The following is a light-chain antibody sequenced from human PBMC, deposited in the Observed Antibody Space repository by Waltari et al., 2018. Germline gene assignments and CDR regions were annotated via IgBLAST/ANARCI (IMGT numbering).Light chain of an antibody. J-gene: IGKJ1*01. CDR2: GAS. V-gene: IGKV3-15*01. Sequence: EIVLTQSPGTLSVSPGESATLSCRASQSAGGNVAWYQQRLGQPPRLLIYGASMRTGGIPDRFSGSGSGTEFTLTSSSLQSADFAVYYCYQCNVWPRTFGQGTKVEVK. CDR1: QSAGGN. CDR3: YQCNVWPRT.